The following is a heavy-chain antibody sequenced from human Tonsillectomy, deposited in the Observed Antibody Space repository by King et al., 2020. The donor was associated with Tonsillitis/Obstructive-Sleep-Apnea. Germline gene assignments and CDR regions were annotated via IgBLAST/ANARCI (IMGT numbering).Heavy chain of an antibody. CDR2: IYSSGST. J-gene: IGHJ5*02. D-gene: IGHD2-2*01. CDR1: GGSISSYY. Sequence: VQLQESGPGLVKPSETLSLTCTVSGGSISSYYWSWIRQPPGKGLEWIGYIYSSGSTNYNPSLKSRVTISVDTSKNQFSLKLSSVTASDTAGYYCARGEWGPAASLSFDPWGQGTLVTVSS. CDR3: ARGEWGPAASLSFDP. V-gene: IGHV4-59*08.